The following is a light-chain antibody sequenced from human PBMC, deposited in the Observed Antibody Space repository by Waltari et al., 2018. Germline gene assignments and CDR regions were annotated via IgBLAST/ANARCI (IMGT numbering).Light chain of an antibody. CDR3: QHYGTSPVT. V-gene: IGKV3-20*01. CDR1: QSVRY. J-gene: IGKJ3*01. Sequence: IVLTQSPGTLSLSPGERATLSCRASQSVRYLAWYQQKPGQAPRLLIYGASSRATGIPDRFSASGFGTDFTLIINGLEPEDFALYYCQHYGTSPVTFGPGTKVEI. CDR2: GAS.